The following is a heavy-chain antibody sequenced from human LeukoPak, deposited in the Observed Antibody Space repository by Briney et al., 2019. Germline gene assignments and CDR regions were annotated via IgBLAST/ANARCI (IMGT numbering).Heavy chain of an antibody. J-gene: IGHJ6*03. V-gene: IGHV1-69*05. D-gene: IGHD2-2*02. CDR1: GYTFTSYA. CDR2: IIPIFGST. CDR3: AKKGSTSPYTNYYMDV. Sequence: PRASVKVSCKASGYTFTSYAMNWVRQAPGQGLEWMGGIIPIFGSTNYAQKFQGRVTITTDEYTSTAYMELSSLRSEDTAVYYCAKKGSTSPYTNYYMDVWGKGTTVTVSS.